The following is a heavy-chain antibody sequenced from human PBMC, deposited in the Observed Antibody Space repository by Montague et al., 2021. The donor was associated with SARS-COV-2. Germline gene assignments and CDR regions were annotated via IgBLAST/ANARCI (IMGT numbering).Heavy chain of an antibody. D-gene: IGHD3-22*01. CDR2: INHSGST. J-gene: IGHJ4*02. V-gene: IGHV4-34*01. Sequence: SETLSLTCAVYGGSFTDYYWSWIRQPPGKGLEWIGQINHSGSTNYNPSLKSRVTISVDTSKNQFSLKLRSMTAAGTAVYYCARGRVGITMIVVVIGYSYYFDYWGQGTLVTVSS. CDR3: ARGRVGITMIVVVIGYSYYFDY. CDR1: GGSFTDYY.